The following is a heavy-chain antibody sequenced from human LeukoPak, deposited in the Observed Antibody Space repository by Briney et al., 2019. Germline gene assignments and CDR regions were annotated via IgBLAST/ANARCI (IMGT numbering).Heavy chain of an antibody. CDR3: AKDFSTRNLKGSAFDI. J-gene: IGHJ3*02. Sequence: GGSLRLSCAASGFSFSSYWMSWVRQAPGKGLEWVANIKQDGSEQYSVDSMKGRFTISRDNSKNTLYLQMNSLRAEDTAVYYCAKDFSTRNLKGSAFDIWGQGTMVTVSS. CDR1: GFSFSSYW. CDR2: IKQDGSEQ. V-gene: IGHV3-7*03. D-gene: IGHD1-7*01.